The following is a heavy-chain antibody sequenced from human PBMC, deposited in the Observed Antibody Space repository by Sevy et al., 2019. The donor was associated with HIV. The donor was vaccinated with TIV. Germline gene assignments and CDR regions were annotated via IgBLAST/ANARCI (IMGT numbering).Heavy chain of an antibody. V-gene: IGHV1-8*01. CDR3: ARFLSTSYYYYSAMDV. CDR1: GYTFTSYD. J-gene: IGHJ6*02. CDR2: MNPNSGNT. D-gene: IGHD2-2*01. Sequence: ASVKVSCKASGYTFTSYDINWVRQATGQGLEWMGWMNPNSGNTGYAQKFQGRVTMTRNTSISTAYMELSCLRSEDTAVYYCARFLSTSYYYYSAMDVWGQGTTVTVSS.